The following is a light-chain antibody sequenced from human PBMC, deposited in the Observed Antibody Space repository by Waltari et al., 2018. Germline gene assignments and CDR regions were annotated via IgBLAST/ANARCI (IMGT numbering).Light chain of an antibody. CDR2: TNT. J-gene: IGLJ2*01. CDR3: QSFDTNLSVI. Sequence: SVLTQPPSVSGAPEQGVTISCTGGGPNIGAGYDVHWYQQFPGTAPKPLIFTNTNRPSGVPDRFSGSRSGASASLAITGLQAEDEGYYYCQSFDTNLSVIFGGGTKLTVL. CDR1: GPNIGAGYD. V-gene: IGLV1-40*01.